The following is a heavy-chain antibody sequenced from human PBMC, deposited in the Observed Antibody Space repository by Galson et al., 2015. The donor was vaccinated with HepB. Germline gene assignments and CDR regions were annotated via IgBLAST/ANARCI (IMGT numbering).Heavy chain of an antibody. CDR2: INPSGGST. J-gene: IGHJ6*02. V-gene: IGHV1-46*03. D-gene: IGHD5-12*01. Sequence: SVKVSCKASGYSFTTYYMHWVRQAPGQGLEWMGIINPSGGSTSYAQKFQGRVTMTRDTSTSTVYMDLSSLRSEDTAVYYCARGLRFGSYGMDVWGQGTTVTVSS. CDR3: ARGLRFGSYGMDV. CDR1: GYSFTTYY.